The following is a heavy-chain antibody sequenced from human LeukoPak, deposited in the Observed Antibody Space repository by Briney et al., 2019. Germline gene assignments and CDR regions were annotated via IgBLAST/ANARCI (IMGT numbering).Heavy chain of an antibody. J-gene: IGHJ5*02. CDR2: ISAYNGNT. CDR1: GYTFTSYG. Sequence: ASVEVSCKASGYTFTSYGISWVRQAPGQGLEWMGWISAYNGNTNYAQKLQGRVTMTTDTSTSTAYMELRSLRSDDTAVYYCARDSDSSGWYTAFDPWGQGTLVTVSS. CDR3: ARDSDSSGWYTAFDP. V-gene: IGHV1-18*01. D-gene: IGHD6-19*01.